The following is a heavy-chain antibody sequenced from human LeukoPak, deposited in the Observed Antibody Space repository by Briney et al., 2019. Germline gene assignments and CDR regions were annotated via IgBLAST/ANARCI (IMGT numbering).Heavy chain of an antibody. D-gene: IGHD3-16*01. V-gene: IGHV3-23*01. J-gene: IGHJ4*02. CDR3: AKGRGFRVWDPWDN. CDR2: ITNSGENT. Sequence: GGSLRLSCAASGFTFSSYEMNWVRQAPGKGLEWVSGITNSGENTYYADSVKGRFTISRDNSKNTLFLEMNSLRVEDTAVYYCAKGRGFRVWDPWDNWGQGTLITVSS. CDR1: GFTFSSYE.